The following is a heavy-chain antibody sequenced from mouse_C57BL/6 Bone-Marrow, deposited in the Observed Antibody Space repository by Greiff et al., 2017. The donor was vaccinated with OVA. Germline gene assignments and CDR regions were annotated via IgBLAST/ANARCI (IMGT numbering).Heavy chain of an antibody. CDR3: ARDQRITTVVAKRFAY. V-gene: IGHV5-4*01. D-gene: IGHD1-1*01. CDR1: GFTFSSYA. Sequence: EVMLVESGGGLVKPGGSLKLSCAASGFTFSSYAMSWVRQTPEKRLEWVATISDGGSYTYYPDNVKGRFTISRDNAKNNLYLQMSHLKSEDTAMYSCARDQRITTVVAKRFAYWGQGTLVTVSA. J-gene: IGHJ3*01. CDR2: ISDGGSYT.